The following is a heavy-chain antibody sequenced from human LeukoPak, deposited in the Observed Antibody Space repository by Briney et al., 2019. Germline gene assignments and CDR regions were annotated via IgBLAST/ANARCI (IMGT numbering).Heavy chain of an antibody. CDR2: IYYSGST. D-gene: IGHD3-22*01. CDR3: ARDDGYYDSSGYWVFGY. Sequence: SETLSLTCTVSGGSISSYYWSWIRQPPGKGLEWIGYIYYSGSTNYNPSLKSRVTISVDTSKNQFSLKLSSVTAADTAVYYCARDDGYYDSSGYWVFGYWGQGTLVTVSS. CDR1: GGSISSYY. V-gene: IGHV4-59*01. J-gene: IGHJ4*02.